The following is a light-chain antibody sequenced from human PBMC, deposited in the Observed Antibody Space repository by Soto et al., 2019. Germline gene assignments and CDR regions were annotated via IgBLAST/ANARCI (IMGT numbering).Light chain of an antibody. CDR3: QQYGSSPQVT. J-gene: IGKJ5*01. Sequence: EIVLTQSPGTLSLSPGERATLSCRDSQSVSSSYLAWYQQKPGKAPRLLIYGASSRATGIPDRFSGSGSGTDFTLTISRLEPEDFAVYYCQQYGSSPQVTFGQGTRLEIK. V-gene: IGKV3-20*01. CDR2: GAS. CDR1: QSVSSSY.